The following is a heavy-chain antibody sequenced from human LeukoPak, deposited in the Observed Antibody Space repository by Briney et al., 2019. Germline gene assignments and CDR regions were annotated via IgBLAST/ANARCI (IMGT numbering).Heavy chain of an antibody. J-gene: IGHJ4*02. CDR2: IYHSGST. CDR1: GYSISSGYY. Sequence: SETLSLTCTVSGYSISSGYYWGWIRQPPGKGLEWIGTIYHSGSTYYNPSLKSRVTISVDTSKNQFSLKLSSVTAADTAVYYCAREIPTIDYVWGSYRQGDYWGQGTLVTVSS. D-gene: IGHD3-16*02. V-gene: IGHV4-38-2*02. CDR3: AREIPTIDYVWGSYRQGDY.